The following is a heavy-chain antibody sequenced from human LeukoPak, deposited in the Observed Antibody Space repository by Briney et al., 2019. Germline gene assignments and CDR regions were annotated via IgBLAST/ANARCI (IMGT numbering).Heavy chain of an antibody. CDR1: GFTFSAYV. Sequence: GGSLRQSCACSGFTFSAYVMHWVRQAPGKGLECVAVISNDGNEKYYADSVKGRSSISRDNSKNTLYLQMSCLRTEDTAVYYCARDGGYTGGWTYGAGDYWGQGTLVTVSS. CDR3: ARDGGYTGGWTYGAGDY. J-gene: IGHJ4*01. V-gene: IGHV3-30*04. D-gene: IGHD2-8*02. CDR2: ISNDGNEK.